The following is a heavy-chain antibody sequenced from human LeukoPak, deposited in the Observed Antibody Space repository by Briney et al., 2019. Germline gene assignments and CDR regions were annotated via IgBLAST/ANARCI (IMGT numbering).Heavy chain of an antibody. D-gene: IGHD3-10*01. CDR3: ARRGLWFGELSYYYMDV. J-gene: IGHJ6*03. CDR1: GFTFDDYA. Sequence: PGGSLRLSCAASGFTFDDYAMHWVRQAPGKGLEWVANIKQDGSEKYYVDSVKGRFTISRDNAKNSLYLQMNSLRAEDTAVYYCARRGLWFGELSYYYMDVWGKGTTVTISS. CDR2: IKQDGSEK. V-gene: IGHV3-7*01.